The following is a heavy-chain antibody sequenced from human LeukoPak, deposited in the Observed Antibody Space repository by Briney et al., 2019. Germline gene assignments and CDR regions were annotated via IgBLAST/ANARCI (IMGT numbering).Heavy chain of an antibody. Sequence: SETLSLTCTVSGGSITSYYCSWIRQPPGKGLEWIGYIYHSGTTNYNPSLKSRVIISIDTSKNQFSLKLNSLTAADTALYYCAKSGGSWYTKGPHFDYWGQGTLVTVSS. D-gene: IGHD6-13*01. CDR2: IYHSGTT. J-gene: IGHJ4*02. CDR3: AKSGGSWYTKGPHFDY. V-gene: IGHV4-59*01. CDR1: GGSITSYY.